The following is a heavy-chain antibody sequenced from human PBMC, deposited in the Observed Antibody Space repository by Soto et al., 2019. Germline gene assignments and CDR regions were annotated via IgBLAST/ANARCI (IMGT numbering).Heavy chain of an antibody. CDR3: ARYIPGVRYYGMDV. D-gene: IGHD2-2*01. Sequence: GGSLRLSCAASGFTFSSYSMKWVRQAPGKGLEWVSLIGESGTPTYYADSVKGRFTISRDNSGNTLFLEMYSLRAEDTAVYYCARYIPGVRYYGMDVWGQGTTVTSP. CDR1: GFTFSSYS. V-gene: IGHV3-23*01. J-gene: IGHJ6*02. CDR2: IGESGTPT.